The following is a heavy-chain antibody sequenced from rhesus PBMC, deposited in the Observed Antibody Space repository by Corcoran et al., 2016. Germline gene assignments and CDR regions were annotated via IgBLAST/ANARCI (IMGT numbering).Heavy chain of an antibody. D-gene: IGHD3-3*01. CDR1: GFTFSNSG. J-gene: IGHJ5-2*02. V-gene: IGHV3S5*01. CDR2: ISSGGDNT. Sequence: EVHLVESGGGLVQPGGSLRLSCAASGFTFSNSGMSWVRQAPGKGLEWVSHISSGGDNTYYADSVKDRFTISRDNSKNTLSLQLDSLRAEDTAVYYCAKDWILNVWGRGVLVTVSS. CDR3: AKDWILNV.